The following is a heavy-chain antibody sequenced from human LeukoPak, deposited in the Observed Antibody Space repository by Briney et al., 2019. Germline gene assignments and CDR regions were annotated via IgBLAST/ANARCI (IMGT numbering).Heavy chain of an antibody. Sequence: GRSLRLSCAASGFTFSSHAMHWVRQAPGKGLEWVAVISYDGSNKYYADSVKDRFTISRDNSQNTLYLQLNSLRAEDAAVYYCARDWTLNYWGQGTLVTVSS. V-gene: IGHV3-30*04. CDR1: GFTFSSHA. CDR2: ISYDGSNK. CDR3: ARDWTLNY. J-gene: IGHJ4*02. D-gene: IGHD3/OR15-3a*01.